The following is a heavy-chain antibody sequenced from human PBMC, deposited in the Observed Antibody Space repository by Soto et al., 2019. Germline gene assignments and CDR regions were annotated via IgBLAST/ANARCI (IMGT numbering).Heavy chain of an antibody. V-gene: IGHV3-72*01. CDR1: GFTFSKYY. J-gene: IGHJ4*02. CDR2: IRNKGKGYST. CDR3: VDGGSSALDG. D-gene: IGHD1-26*01. Sequence: GGSLRLSCAGSGFTFSKYYMDWVRQAPGKGLEWVGLIRNKGKGYSTEYAASVRGRFSILRDDSKNSVYLQMNSLKTEDTAVYYCVDGGSSALDGWGQGTPVTVSS.